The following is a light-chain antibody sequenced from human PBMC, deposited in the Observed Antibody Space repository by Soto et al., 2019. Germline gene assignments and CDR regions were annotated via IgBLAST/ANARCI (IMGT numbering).Light chain of an antibody. V-gene: IGKV1-39*01. Sequence: DIQMTQSPSSLSASVGHRVTITCRASQSITTYLNWYQQTSGEAPKLLIYAAARLQTGVPSRFSGSGSGTDFTLTISSLQPEDFATYYCQQAYGAPSTFGQGTKVEIK. CDR3: QQAYGAPST. CDR1: QSITTY. CDR2: AAA. J-gene: IGKJ1*01.